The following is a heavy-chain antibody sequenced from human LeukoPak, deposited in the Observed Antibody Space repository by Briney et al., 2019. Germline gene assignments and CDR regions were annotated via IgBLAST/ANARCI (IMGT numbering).Heavy chain of an antibody. CDR1: GFTFSSYS. CDR3: TRTYGSGSYSPY. Sequence: PGGSLRLSSAASGFTFSSYSMDWVRQAPGKGLEWVSSITSGSTYIYYADSVKGRFTVSRDNAKNSLYLQMNSLRAEDTALYYCTRTYGSGSYSPYWGQGTLVTVSS. J-gene: IGHJ4*02. CDR2: ITSGSTYI. V-gene: IGHV3-21*01. D-gene: IGHD3-10*01.